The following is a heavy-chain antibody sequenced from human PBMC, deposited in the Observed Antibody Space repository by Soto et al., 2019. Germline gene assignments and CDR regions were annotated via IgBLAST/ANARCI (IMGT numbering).Heavy chain of an antibody. CDR1: GGSISSGGYY. CDR3: ARGVIH. D-gene: IGHD2-21*01. J-gene: IGHJ4*02. Sequence: QVQLQEAGPGLVKPSQTLSLTCTVSGGSISSGGYYWSWIRQHPGKGLEWMGYIYYSGSTYYNPSLTRRGTLSVDTSKNQFSLKLSSVTAADTDVYDCARGVIHWGQVTLVTVSS. CDR2: IYYSGST. V-gene: IGHV4-31*03.